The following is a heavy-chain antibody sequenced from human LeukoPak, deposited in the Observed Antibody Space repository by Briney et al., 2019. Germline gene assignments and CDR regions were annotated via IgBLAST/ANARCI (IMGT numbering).Heavy chain of an antibody. CDR1: GFTFSSHG. D-gene: IGHD5-18*01. CDR2: ISGSGGST. V-gene: IGHV3-23*01. CDR3: AKQRGGYSYGYVDY. Sequence: GGSLRLSCAASGFTFSSHGMSWVRRAPGKGLEWVSAISGSGGSTYYADSVKGRFTISRDNSKNTLYLQMNSLRAEDTAVYYCAKQRGGYSYGYVDYWGQGTLVTVSS. J-gene: IGHJ4*02.